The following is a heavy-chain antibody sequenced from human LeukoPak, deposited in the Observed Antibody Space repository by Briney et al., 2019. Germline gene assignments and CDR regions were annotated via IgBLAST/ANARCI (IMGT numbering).Heavy chain of an antibody. CDR1: GGSISSYY. J-gene: IGHJ4*02. CDR2: IYYSGST. Sequence: PSETLSLTCTVSGGSISSYYWSWLRQPPGKGLEWIGYIYYSGSTNYNPSLKSRVTISVDTSKNQFSLKLSSVTAADTAVYYCARFSGYSYGWDYWGQGTLVTVSS. CDR3: ARFSGYSYGWDY. D-gene: IGHD5-18*01. V-gene: IGHV4-59*01.